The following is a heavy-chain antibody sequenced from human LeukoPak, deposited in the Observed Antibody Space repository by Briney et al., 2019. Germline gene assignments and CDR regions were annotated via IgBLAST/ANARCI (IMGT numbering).Heavy chain of an antibody. CDR2: IYYSGST. Sequence: SETLSLTCTVSGGSISSYYWSWIRQPPGKGLEWIGYIYYSGSTNYNPSLKSRVTISVDTSKNQFSLKLSSVTAADTAVYYCASAVYDSSVIAFDIWGQGTMVTVSS. V-gene: IGHV4-59*01. CDR1: GGSISSYY. J-gene: IGHJ3*02. CDR3: ASAVYDSSVIAFDI. D-gene: IGHD3-22*01.